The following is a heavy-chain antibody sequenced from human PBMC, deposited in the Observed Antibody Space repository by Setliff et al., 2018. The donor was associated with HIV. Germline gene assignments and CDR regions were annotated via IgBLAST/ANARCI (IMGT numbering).Heavy chain of an antibody. J-gene: IGHJ4*02. CDR3: ARDGLRQQLGFDY. V-gene: IGHV4-38-2*02. CDR2: IYYNGGT. D-gene: IGHD6-13*01. CDR1: GYSISSGYY. Sequence: SETLSLTCAVSGYSISSGYYWGWIRQPPGKGLEWIGHIYYNGGTYYNPDPSLTGRVTISLDTSKNQFSLKLSSVTAADTAVYYCARDGLRQQLGFDYWGQGTLVTVSS.